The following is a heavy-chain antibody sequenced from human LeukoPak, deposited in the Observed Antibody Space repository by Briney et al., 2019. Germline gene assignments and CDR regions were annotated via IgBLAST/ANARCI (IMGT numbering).Heavy chain of an antibody. CDR2: ISSSGSTI. J-gene: IGHJ6*02. V-gene: IGHV3-48*03. D-gene: IGHD6-19*01. CDR1: GFSFSTYE. CDR3: ARAKAVAGDYYYGMDV. Sequence: PGGSLRLSCAASGFSFSTYEMNWVRQAPGKGLEWVSYISSSGSTINYADSVKGRFTISRDNAKSSLSLQMNSLRAGDTAVYYCARAKAVAGDYYYGMDVWGQGTTVTVSS.